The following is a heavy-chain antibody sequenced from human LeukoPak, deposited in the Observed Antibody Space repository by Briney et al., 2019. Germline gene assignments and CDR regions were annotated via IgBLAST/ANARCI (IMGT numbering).Heavy chain of an antibody. J-gene: IGHJ5*02. Sequence: PGGSLRLSCAASGFTFSNYAMSWVRQAPGKGLEWVSGISGSGDSRYYAESVKGRFTISRDNSKNTLYLQMNSLRAEDTAVYYCAKGESWFAPWGQGTLVTVSS. V-gene: IGHV3-23*01. CDR1: GFTFSNYA. CDR3: AKGESWFAP. CDR2: ISGSGDSR.